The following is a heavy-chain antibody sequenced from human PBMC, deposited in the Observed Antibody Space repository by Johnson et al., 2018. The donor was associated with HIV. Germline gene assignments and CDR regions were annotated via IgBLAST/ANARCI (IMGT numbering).Heavy chain of an antibody. Sequence: VQLVESGGGLVQPGGSLRLSCAASGFTFSSYWMHWVRQAPGKGLVWVSRINSDGSSTSYADSVKGRFTISRDNAKNTLYLQMNSLRAEDTAVYYCAKEDYYGSGSYDAFDIWGQGTMVTVSS. CDR2: INSDGSST. V-gene: IGHV3-74*01. J-gene: IGHJ3*02. CDR3: AKEDYYGSGSYDAFDI. D-gene: IGHD3-10*01. CDR1: GFTFSSYW.